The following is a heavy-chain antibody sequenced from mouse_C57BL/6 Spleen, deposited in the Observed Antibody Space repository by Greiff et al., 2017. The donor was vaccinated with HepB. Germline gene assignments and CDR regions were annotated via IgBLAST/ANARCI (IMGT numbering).Heavy chain of an antibody. V-gene: IGHV1-82*01. D-gene: IGHD3-3*01. Sequence: VQLQQSGPELVKPGASVKISCKASGYAFSSSWMNWVKQRPGKGLEWIGRIYPGDGDTNYNGKFKGKATLTADKSSSTAYMQLSSLTSEDSAVYFGAREGLGFYYYAMDYWGQGTSVTVSS. CDR2: IYPGDGDT. CDR1: GYAFSSSW. CDR3: AREGLGFYYYAMDY. J-gene: IGHJ4*01.